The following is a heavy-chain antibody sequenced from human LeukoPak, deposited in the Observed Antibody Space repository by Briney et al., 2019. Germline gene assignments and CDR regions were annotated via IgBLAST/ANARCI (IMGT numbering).Heavy chain of an antibody. CDR3: AKDFGRNLGGPGY. V-gene: IGHV3-23*01. D-gene: IGHD1-14*01. CDR1: GFTFSSYA. Sequence: GGSLRLSCAASGFTFSSYAMTWVRQAPGKGLEWVSVINSFGSSTYYADSVKGRFTISRDDSKNTLNLQMNSLRGEDTAVYYCAKDFGRNLGGPGYWGRGTLVIVSS. J-gene: IGHJ4*02. CDR2: INSFGSST.